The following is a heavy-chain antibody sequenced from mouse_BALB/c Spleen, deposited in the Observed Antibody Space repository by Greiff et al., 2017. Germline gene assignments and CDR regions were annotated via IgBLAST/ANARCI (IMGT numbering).Heavy chain of an antibody. CDR2: INPSTGYT. CDR1: GYTFTSYW. J-gene: IGHJ3*01. D-gene: IGHD2-14*01. V-gene: IGHV1-7*01. Sequence: VQLQQSGAELAKPGASVKMSCKASGYTFTSYWMHWVKQRPGQGLEWIGYINPSTGYTEYNQKFKDKATLTADKSSSTAYMQLSSLTSEDSAVYYCARSEARPGFAYWGQGTLVTVSA. CDR3: ARSEARPGFAY.